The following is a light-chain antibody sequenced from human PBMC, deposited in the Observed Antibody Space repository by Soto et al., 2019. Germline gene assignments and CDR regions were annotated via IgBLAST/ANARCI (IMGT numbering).Light chain of an antibody. CDR2: AAS. V-gene: IGKV1-9*01. J-gene: IGKJ1*01. CDR1: QGISSH. CDR3: QHSNSYSEP. Sequence: IQLTQSPSFLSAYVRDRVTITCRASQGISSHLAWYQQKPGKAPKLLIYAASTLQSGVPPRFGGSGSGTDFTLTISSLQPEDFATYYCQHSNSYSEPFGQGTKVDI.